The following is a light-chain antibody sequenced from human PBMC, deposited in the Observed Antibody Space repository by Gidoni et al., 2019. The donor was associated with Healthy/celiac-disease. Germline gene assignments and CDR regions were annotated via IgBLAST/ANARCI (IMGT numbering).Light chain of an antibody. CDR3: QQXDNLXXT. J-gene: IGKJ4*01. V-gene: IGKV1-33*01. CDR2: DAS. CDR1: QDISNY. Sequence: QMTQSPSSLSASVGDRVTITCQASQDISNYLNWYQQKPGKAPKLLIYDASNLETGVPSRFSGSGSGTDFTFTISSLQPEXIAXYYCQQXDNLXXTFXGXTKVEIK.